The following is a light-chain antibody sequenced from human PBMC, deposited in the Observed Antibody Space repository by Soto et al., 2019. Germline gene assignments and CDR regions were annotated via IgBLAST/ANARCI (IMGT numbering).Light chain of an antibody. CDR1: SSNIGAGYD. Sequence: QSVLTQPPSVSGAPGQRVTISCTGSSSNIGAGYDVHWYQQLPGTAPKLLIYGNSNRPSGVPDRFSSSKSGTSASLDITGLQAKDEADYYCQSYDRSLSGVVFGGGTKVTVL. J-gene: IGLJ2*01. CDR2: GNS. V-gene: IGLV1-40*01. CDR3: QSYDRSLSGVV.